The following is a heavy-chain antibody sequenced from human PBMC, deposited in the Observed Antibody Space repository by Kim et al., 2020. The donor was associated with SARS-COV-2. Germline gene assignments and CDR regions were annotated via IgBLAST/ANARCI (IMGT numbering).Heavy chain of an antibody. Sequence: YAQKLQGRVTMTTDTSTSTAYMELRSLRSDDTAVYYCARVAGSYYGVLDYWGQGTLVTVSS. D-gene: IGHD1-26*01. V-gene: IGHV1-18*01. J-gene: IGHJ4*02. CDR3: ARVAGSYYGVLDY.